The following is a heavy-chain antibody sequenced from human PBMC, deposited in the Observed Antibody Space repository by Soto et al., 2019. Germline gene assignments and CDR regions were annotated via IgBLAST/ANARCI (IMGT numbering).Heavy chain of an antibody. CDR2: IYPGDSDT. D-gene: IGHD4-4*01. J-gene: IGHJ6*02. CDR1: GYSFTSYW. V-gene: IGHV5-51*01. Sequence: GESLKISCKGSGYSFTSYWINWVRQMPGKGLEWMGIIYPGDSDTRYSPSFQGQVTISVDKSINTAYLQWRGLKASDTAVYYCARFDYTPYYYYYGMDVWGQGTTVTVSS. CDR3: ARFDYTPYYYYYGMDV.